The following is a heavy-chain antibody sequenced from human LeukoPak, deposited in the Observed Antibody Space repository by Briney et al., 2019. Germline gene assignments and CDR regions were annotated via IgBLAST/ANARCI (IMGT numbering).Heavy chain of an antibody. Sequence: GGSLRLSCVASGFTFSSYAMSWVRQAPGKGLEWVSAISGSGGSAYYADSVKGRFTISRDNSKNTLYLQMNSLRAEDTAVYYCATFLRSLFDPWGQGTLVTVSS. CDR1: GFTFSSYA. CDR3: ATFLRSLFDP. V-gene: IGHV3-23*01. D-gene: IGHD5/OR15-5a*01. CDR2: ISGSGGSA. J-gene: IGHJ5*02.